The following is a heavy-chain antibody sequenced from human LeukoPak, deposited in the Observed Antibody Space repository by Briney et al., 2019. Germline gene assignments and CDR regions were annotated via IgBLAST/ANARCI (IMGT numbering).Heavy chain of an antibody. J-gene: IGHJ4*02. CDR1: GFTFSSYS. CDR2: IKQDGSEK. V-gene: IGHV3-7*01. D-gene: IGHD6-19*01. CDR3: ARDRSRFWMTVAEIFPH. Sequence: GGSLRLSCAASGFTFSSYSMNWVRQAPGQGLEWVANIKQDGSEKYYVDSVKGRFTISRDNAKNSLYLQMNSLRAEDTAVYYCARDRSRFWMTVAEIFPHWGQGTLVTVSS.